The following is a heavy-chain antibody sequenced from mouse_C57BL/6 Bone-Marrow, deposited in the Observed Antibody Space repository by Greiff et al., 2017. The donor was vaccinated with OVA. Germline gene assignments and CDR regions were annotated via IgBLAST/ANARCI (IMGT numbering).Heavy chain of an antibody. CDR3: TACYYGRPWYFDV. D-gene: IGHD1-1*01. Sequence: VQLQQSGAELVRPGASVKLSCTASGFTIKDDYMHWVKQRPEQGLEWIGWIDPENGDTEYASKFQGKATITADTSSNTAYLPLSSLTSEDTAVYYCTACYYGRPWYFDVWGTGTTVTVSS. CDR1: GFTIKDDY. J-gene: IGHJ1*03. V-gene: IGHV14-4*01. CDR2: IDPENGDT.